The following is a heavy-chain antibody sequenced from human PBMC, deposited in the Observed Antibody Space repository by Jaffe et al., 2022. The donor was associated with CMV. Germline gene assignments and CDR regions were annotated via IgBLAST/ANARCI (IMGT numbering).Heavy chain of an antibody. Sequence: QVQLQESGPGLVKPSETLSLTCTVSGGSISSYYWSWIRQPPGKGLEWIGYIYYSGSTNYNPSLKSRVTISVDTSKNQFSLKLSSVTAADTAVYYCARDTYYYDSRDPVRAFDIWGQGTMVTVSS. CDR3: ARDTYYYDSRDPVRAFDI. J-gene: IGHJ3*02. D-gene: IGHD3-22*01. CDR1: GGSISSYY. CDR2: IYYSGST. V-gene: IGHV4-59*01.